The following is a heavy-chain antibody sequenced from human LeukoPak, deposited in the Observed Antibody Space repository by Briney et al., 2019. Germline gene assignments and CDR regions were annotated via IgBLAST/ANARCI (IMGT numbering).Heavy chain of an antibody. Sequence: PGGSLRLSCAASGFTFSSYSMNWVRQAPGKGLEWVSSISSSSSYIYYADSVKGRFTISRDNAKNSLYLQMNSLRAEDTAVYYCARGRDPSDILTVDYWGQGTLVTVSS. V-gene: IGHV3-21*01. CDR3: ARGRDPSDILTVDY. J-gene: IGHJ4*02. CDR1: GFTFSSYS. D-gene: IGHD3-9*01. CDR2: ISSSSSYI.